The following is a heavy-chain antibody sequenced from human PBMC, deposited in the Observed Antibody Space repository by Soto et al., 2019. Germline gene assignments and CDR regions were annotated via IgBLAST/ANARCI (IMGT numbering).Heavy chain of an antibody. Sequence: GGSLRLSCAASGFTFSNAWMNWVRQAPGKGLEWVGRIKSKTDGGTTDYAAPVKGRFTISRDDSKNTLYLQMNSLKTEDTAVYYCTPILQLWLGGYFDYWGQGTLVTVSS. D-gene: IGHD5-18*01. CDR2: IKSKTDGGTT. CDR3: TPILQLWLGGYFDY. V-gene: IGHV3-15*07. J-gene: IGHJ4*02. CDR1: GFTFSNAW.